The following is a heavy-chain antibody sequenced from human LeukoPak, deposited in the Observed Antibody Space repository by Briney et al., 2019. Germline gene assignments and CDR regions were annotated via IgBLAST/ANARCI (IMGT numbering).Heavy chain of an antibody. CDR2: IYYSGST. CDR1: GGSISSYY. J-gene: IGHJ3*02. Sequence: SETLSLTCTVSGGSISSYYWSWIRQPPGQGLEWIGYIYYSGSTNYNPSLKSRVTISVDTYKNQFSLKLSSVTAADTAVYYCARDCSGGSCYHHAFDIWGQGTMVTVSS. V-gene: IGHV4-59*01. CDR3: ARDCSGGSCYHHAFDI. D-gene: IGHD2-15*01.